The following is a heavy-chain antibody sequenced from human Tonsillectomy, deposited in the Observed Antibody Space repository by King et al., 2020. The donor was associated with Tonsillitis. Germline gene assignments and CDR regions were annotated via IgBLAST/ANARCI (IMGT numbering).Heavy chain of an antibody. J-gene: IGHJ3*02. Sequence: VQLPQSGPGLVKPSETLSLTCTVSGGSIGSYYWSWIRQPPGKGLEWIGYIYYSGSTTYNPSLKSRVTISVDTSKNQFSLRLSSVTAADTAVYYCARQYRVTSGWTVHETFDIWGQGTMVAVSS. CDR2: IYYSGST. V-gene: IGHV4-59*01. CDR1: GGSIGSYY. D-gene: IGHD6-19*01. CDR3: ARQYRVTSGWTVHETFDI.